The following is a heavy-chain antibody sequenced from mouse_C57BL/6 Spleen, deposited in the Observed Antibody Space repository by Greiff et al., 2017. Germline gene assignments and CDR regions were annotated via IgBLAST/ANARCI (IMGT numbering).Heavy chain of an antibody. V-gene: IGHV5-6*01. CDR2: ISSGGSYT. Sequence: EVKLMESGGDLVKPGGSLKLSCAASGFTFSSYGMSWVRQTPDKRLEWVATISSGGSYTYYPDSVKGRFTISRDNAKNTLYLQMSSLKSEDTAMYYCARHEGAYGSSYGYFDYWGQGTTLTVSS. D-gene: IGHD1-1*01. CDR3: ARHEGAYGSSYGYFDY. J-gene: IGHJ2*01. CDR1: GFTFSSYG.